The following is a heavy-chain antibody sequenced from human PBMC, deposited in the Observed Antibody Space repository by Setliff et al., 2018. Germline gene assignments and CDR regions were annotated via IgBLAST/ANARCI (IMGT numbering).Heavy chain of an antibody. CDR3: AREGYYGSGSYGY. J-gene: IGHJ4*02. Sequence: SETLSLTCTVSGGSISSSSYYWGWIRQPPGKGLEWIGSIYYSGSTNYNPSLKSRVTISMDTSKNQFSLKVSSVTAADTAVYYCAREGYYGSGSYGYWGQGTLVTVSS. CDR2: IYYSGST. CDR1: GGSISSSSYY. V-gene: IGHV4-39*07. D-gene: IGHD3-10*01.